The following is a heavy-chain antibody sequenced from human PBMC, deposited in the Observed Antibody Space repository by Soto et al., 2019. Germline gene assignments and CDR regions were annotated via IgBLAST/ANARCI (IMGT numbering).Heavy chain of an antibody. CDR3: ATSYGSGSTHFDS. J-gene: IGHJ4*02. V-gene: IGHV1-69*02. CDR2: DNPIVGMS. Sequence: QVQLVQSGAEGKKPGSSVKVSCTASGGTFNTYTINWVRQAPGQRPEWVGRDNPIVGMSSSASKFQGRVTLTADKSTSKVYMDLTGLKSEDTAVYYCATSYGSGSTHFDSWGQGTLVTVSS. D-gene: IGHD3-10*01. CDR1: GGTFNTYT.